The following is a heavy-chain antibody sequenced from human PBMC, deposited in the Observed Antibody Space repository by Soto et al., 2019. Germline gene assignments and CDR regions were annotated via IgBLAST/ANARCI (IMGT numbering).Heavy chain of an antibody. CDR3: AKERCGGVKCYQGWFHP. J-gene: IGHJ5*02. CDR2: ISDSAGST. CDR1: GFTFSNYA. D-gene: IGHD2-21*01. V-gene: IGHV3-23*01. Sequence: EVQLLESGGGLVQPGGSLRLSCAASGFTFSNYAMTWVRQAPGKGLDWVTSISDSAGSTEYADSVKGRFTVSRDNSKNILYRQMNSLRADDTAVYYCAKERCGGVKCYQGWFHPWGPATLVIVSS.